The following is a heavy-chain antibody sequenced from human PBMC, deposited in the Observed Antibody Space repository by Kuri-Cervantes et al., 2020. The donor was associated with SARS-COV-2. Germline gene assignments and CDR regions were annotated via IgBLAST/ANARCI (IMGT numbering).Heavy chain of an antibody. Sequence: ESLKISCSVSNGSISSGAYYWGWIRQPPGKGLEWIGSIYYSGSTYYNPSLKSRVTISVDTSKNQFSLKLSSVTAADTAVYYCAVTEYQLLFYNWFDPWGQGTLVTVSS. D-gene: IGHD2-2*01. CDR1: NGSISSGAYY. V-gene: IGHV4-39*01. CDR2: IYYSGST. J-gene: IGHJ5*02. CDR3: AVTEYQLLFYNWFDP.